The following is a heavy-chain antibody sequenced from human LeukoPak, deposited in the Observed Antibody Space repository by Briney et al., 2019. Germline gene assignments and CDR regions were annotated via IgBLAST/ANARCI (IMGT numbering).Heavy chain of an antibody. Sequence: SETLSLTCSVSGASISSSSHYWGWIRQPPGKGLEWIGSIHYTGSTYYNPSLKSRVTISVDTSKNHFSLKLTSVTAADTAVYYCARGGQEGYNYPYFDYWDPGTLVTVSS. D-gene: IGHD5-24*01. J-gene: IGHJ4*02. CDR1: GASISSSSHY. CDR2: IHYTGST. CDR3: ARGGQEGYNYPYFDY. V-gene: IGHV4-39*02.